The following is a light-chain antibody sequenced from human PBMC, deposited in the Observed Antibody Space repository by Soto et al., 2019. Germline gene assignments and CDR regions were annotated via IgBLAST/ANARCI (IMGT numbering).Light chain of an antibody. J-gene: IGLJ2*01. V-gene: IGLV2-14*01. CDR1: SIDVGGYNY. CDR2: GVT. CDR3: TLYIHRRTLVV. Sequence: QSALTQPASVSGSPGQSNTISCTGTSIDVGGYNYVSWYQQHPGKAPKLMIYGVTNRPSGVSNRFSGSKSGNTASLTISGLQPEDEADYYCTLYIHRRTLVVFGGGTKLTVL.